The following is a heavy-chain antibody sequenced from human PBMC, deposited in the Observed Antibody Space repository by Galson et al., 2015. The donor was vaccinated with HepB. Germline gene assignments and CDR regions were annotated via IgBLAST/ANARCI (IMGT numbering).Heavy chain of an antibody. CDR2: ISSSGSTI. D-gene: IGHD5-18*01. CDR3: ARDPYSYVDTEQVDY. CDR1: GFTFSDYY. J-gene: IGHJ4*02. V-gene: IGHV3-11*01. Sequence: SLRLSCAASGFTFSDYYMSWIRQAPGKGLEWVSYISSSGSTIYYADSVKGRFTISRDNAKNSLYLQMNSLRAEDTAVYYCARDPYSYVDTEQVDYWGQGTLVTVSS.